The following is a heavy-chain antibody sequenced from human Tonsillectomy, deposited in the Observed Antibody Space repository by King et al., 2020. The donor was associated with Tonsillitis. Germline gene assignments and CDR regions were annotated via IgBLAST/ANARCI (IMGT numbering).Heavy chain of an antibody. V-gene: IGHV3-49*05. Sequence: VQLVESGGGLVKPGRSLRLSCTASGFTFGDYAMSWFRQAPGKGLEWVGFIRSKAYGGTTEYAASVKGRFTISRDDSKSIAYLQMNSLKTEDTAVYYCTRDGETLLFGELFPYYFDYWGQGTLVTVSS. CDR2: IRSKAYGGTT. J-gene: IGHJ4*02. D-gene: IGHD3-10*01. CDR3: TRDGETLLFGELFPYYFDY. CDR1: GFTFGDYA.